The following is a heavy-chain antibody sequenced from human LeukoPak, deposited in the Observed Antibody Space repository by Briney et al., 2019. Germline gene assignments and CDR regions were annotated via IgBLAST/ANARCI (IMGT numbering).Heavy chain of an antibody. J-gene: IGHJ5*02. CDR1: GGSISSYY. Sequence: SETLSLTCTVSGGSISSYYWSWIRQPPGKGLEWIGYIYYSGSTNYNPSLKSRVTISVDTSKNQFSLNLSSVTAADTAVYYCARARPRFDPWGQGTLVTVSS. V-gene: IGHV4-59*01. CDR2: IYYSGST. CDR3: ARARPRFDP.